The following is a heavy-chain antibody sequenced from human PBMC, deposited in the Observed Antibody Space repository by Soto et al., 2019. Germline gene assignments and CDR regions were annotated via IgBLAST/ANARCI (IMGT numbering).Heavy chain of an antibody. D-gene: IGHD3-3*01. V-gene: IGHV4-59*01. CDR3: ARGKIIGP. Sequence: SETLSLTCTVSGGSISTYYWSWIRQPPGKGLEWIGYIHYSGSTNYKPSLKSRVTISVDTSKNQFSLKLSSVTAADTAMYYCARGKIIGPWGQGTLVTVSS. CDR2: IHYSGST. J-gene: IGHJ5*02. CDR1: GGSISTYY.